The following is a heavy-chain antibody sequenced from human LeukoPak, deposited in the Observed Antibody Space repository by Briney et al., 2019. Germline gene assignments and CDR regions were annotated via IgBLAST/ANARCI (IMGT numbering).Heavy chain of an antibody. V-gene: IGHV3-23*01. J-gene: IGHJ4*02. CDR3: AKDNYGSGSQFDY. Sequence: GGSLRLSCAASGFTFSSYAMSWVRQAPGKGLEWVSAISGSGGSTYYADSVKGRFTTSRDNSKNTLYLQMNSLRAEDTAVYYCAKDNYGSGSQFDYWGQGTLVTVSS. CDR2: ISGSGGST. CDR1: GFTFSSYA. D-gene: IGHD3-10*01.